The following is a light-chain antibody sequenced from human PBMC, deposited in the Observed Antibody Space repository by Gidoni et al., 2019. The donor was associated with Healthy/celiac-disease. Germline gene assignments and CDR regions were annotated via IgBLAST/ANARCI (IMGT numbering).Light chain of an antibody. CDR3: MQALQTPWT. CDR2: LGS. Sequence: DIVMTQSPLPLPVTPGEPASIPCRSSQSLLHSNGYSYLDWYLQKPGQSPQLLIYLGSNRASGVPDRFSGSGSGTDFTLKISRVEAEDVGVYYCMQALQTPWTFGQGTKVEIK. J-gene: IGKJ1*01. V-gene: IGKV2-28*01. CDR1: QSLLHSNGYSY.